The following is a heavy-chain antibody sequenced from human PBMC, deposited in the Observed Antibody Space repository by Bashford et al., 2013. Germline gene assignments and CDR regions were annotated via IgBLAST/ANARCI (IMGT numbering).Heavy chain of an antibody. V-gene: IGHV3-7*01. J-gene: IGHJ5*02. CDR3: ASPLHEVP. CDR2: IKEDGSEK. Sequence: VRQAPGKGLEWVANIKEDGSEKHYVDSVKGRFTISRDNAKNSLSLQMNSLRVDDTAMYYCASPLHEVPWGQGTLVTVSS.